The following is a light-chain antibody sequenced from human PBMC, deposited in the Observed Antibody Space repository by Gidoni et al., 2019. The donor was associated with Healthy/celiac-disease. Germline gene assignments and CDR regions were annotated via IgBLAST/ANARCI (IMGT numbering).Light chain of an antibody. CDR1: QSISSW. Sequence: DIQMTQSPSTLSASVGDRVTITCRASQSISSWLAWDQQKPGNAPKLLIYNASSLESGVPSRFSGSGSGTEFTLTIISLQPDDFATYYCQQSNSYPWTFGQGTKVEIK. V-gene: IGKV1-5*03. CDR2: NAS. J-gene: IGKJ1*01. CDR3: QQSNSYPWT.